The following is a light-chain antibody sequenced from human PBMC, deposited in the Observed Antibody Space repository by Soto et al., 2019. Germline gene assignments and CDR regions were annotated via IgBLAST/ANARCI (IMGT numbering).Light chain of an antibody. Sequence: QSALTQPASVSGSPGQSITISCTGTSSDVGGYNYVSWYQQHAGKAPKLMIYEVSNRPSGVSNRFSGSKSGNMASLTISGLRAEDEADYYCSSYTSSSTLDRVFGTGTKLTVL. CDR2: EVS. CDR1: SSDVGGYNY. CDR3: SSYTSSSTLDRV. V-gene: IGLV2-14*01. J-gene: IGLJ1*01.